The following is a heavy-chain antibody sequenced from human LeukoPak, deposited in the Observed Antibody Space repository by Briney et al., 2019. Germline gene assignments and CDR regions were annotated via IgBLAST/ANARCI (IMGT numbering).Heavy chain of an antibody. CDR3: ARGRSIIWFGELFGGFDP. Sequence: SETLSLTCAVYGGSFSGYYWSWIRQPPGKGLEGIGEINHSGSTNYNPSLTSRVTISVDTSKNQFSLKLSSVTAADTAVYYCARGRSIIWFGELFGGFDPWGQGTLVTVSS. V-gene: IGHV4-34*01. J-gene: IGHJ5*02. CDR2: INHSGST. D-gene: IGHD3-10*01. CDR1: GGSFSGYY.